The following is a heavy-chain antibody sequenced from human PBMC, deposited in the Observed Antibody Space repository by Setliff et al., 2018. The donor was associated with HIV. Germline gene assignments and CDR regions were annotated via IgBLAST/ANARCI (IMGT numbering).Heavy chain of an antibody. CDR3: ARAPLEYSGYDYLRYFDY. D-gene: IGHD5-12*01. CDR2: IYHRGST. J-gene: IGHJ4*02. CDR1: GGSISSGGYS. Sequence: KTSETLSLTCDVSGGSISSGGYSWSWIRQPPGKGLEWIGYIYHRGSTYYNPSLKSRVTISVDRSNNQFSLKLSSVTAADTAVYYCARAPLEYSGYDYLRYFDYWGQGTLVTVSS. V-gene: IGHV4-30-2*01.